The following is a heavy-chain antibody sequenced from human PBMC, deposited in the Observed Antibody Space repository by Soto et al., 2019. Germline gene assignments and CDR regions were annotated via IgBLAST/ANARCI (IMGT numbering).Heavy chain of an antibody. J-gene: IGHJ1*01. D-gene: IGHD3-9*01. CDR2: INTNTGNP. CDR1: GYTFTSYA. Sequence: ASVKVSCKASGYTFTSYAMNWVRQAPEQGLEWMGWINTNTGNPTYAQGFTGRFVFSLDTSVSTAYLQICSLKAEDTAVYYCARDFFDILTGYHNPEYFQHWGQGTLVTVS. CDR3: ARDFFDILTGYHNPEYFQH. V-gene: IGHV7-4-1*01.